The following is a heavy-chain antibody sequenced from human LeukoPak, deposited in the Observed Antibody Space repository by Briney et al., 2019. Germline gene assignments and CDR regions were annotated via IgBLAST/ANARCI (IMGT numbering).Heavy chain of an antibody. J-gene: IGHJ6*03. D-gene: IGHD6-13*01. CDR1: GFTFSTYG. V-gene: IGHV3-21*01. CDR3: ARGSGYSSSWYAVPYYYYYYMDV. Sequence: GVTLRLSCAASGFTFSTYGMSWVRQAPGKGLEWVSSISSSSSYIYYADSVKGRFTISRDNAKNSLYLQMNSLRAEDTAVYYCARGSGYSSSWYAVPYYYYYYMDVWGKGTTVTVSS. CDR2: ISSSSSYI.